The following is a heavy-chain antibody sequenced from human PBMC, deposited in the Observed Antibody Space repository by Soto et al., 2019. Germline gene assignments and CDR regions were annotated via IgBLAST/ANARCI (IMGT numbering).Heavy chain of an antibody. CDR1: GYSSTNYW. D-gene: IGHD2-15*01. CDR2: IYPGDSDT. J-gene: IGHJ4*03. V-gene: IGHV5-51*01. Sequence: GEALKVSWKDSGYSSTNYWFVWFRQMPEKGLEWMGIIYPGDSDTRYSPSFQGQVTMSADKSISTAYLQWSSLKASDTAMYYCARAYTCGGRPYRLAFHFSCQATLVTVS. CDR3: ARAYTCGGRPYRLAFHF.